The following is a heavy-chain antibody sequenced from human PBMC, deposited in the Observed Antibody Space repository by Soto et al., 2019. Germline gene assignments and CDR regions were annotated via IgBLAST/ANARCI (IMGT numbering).Heavy chain of an antibody. CDR3: AREXXGXXXXVGCRPDSYFDY. CDR2: TYSSGST. CDR1: GDSINSGSYY. Sequence: QVLLQESGPGLVEPSQTLSLTCTVSGDSINSGSYYWTWIRQAPGRGLEWVGYTYSSGSTHYNSSLRGRISISLDTSKNQFSLNLNSVTAADTAVYYCAREXXGXXXXVGCRPDSYFDYWGRGTLVTVSS. V-gene: IGHV4-31*03. J-gene: IGHJ4*02. D-gene: IGHD6-19*01.